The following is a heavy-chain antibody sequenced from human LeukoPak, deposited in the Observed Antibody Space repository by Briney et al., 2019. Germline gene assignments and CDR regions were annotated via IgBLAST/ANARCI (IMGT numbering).Heavy chain of an antibody. CDR2: ISYDGSNK. V-gene: IGHV3-33*05. Sequence: GGSLRLSCAASGFTFSSYGMHWVRQAPGKGLEWVAVISYDGSNKYYADSVKGRFTISRDNSKNTLYLQMNSLRAEDTAVYYCATRDRYWGQGTLVTVSS. D-gene: IGHD3-10*01. CDR3: ATRDRY. J-gene: IGHJ4*02. CDR1: GFTFSSYG.